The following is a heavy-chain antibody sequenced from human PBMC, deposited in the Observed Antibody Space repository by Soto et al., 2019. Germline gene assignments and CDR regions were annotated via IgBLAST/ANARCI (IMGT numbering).Heavy chain of an antibody. V-gene: IGHV4-31*03. CDR3: ARDHPVGYGMDV. J-gene: IGHJ6*02. CDR1: GGSISSSSYY. CDR2: IYSTGNK. Sequence: QMQLQESGPGLVKPSQTLSLSCTVSGGSISSSSYYWTWIRQHPGKGLEWIGNIYSTGNKYYNPSLKRRVTISVDRSKKQFSLKLNSVTAADTAVYYCARDHPVGYGMDVWGQGTTVTVSS. D-gene: IGHD1-26*01.